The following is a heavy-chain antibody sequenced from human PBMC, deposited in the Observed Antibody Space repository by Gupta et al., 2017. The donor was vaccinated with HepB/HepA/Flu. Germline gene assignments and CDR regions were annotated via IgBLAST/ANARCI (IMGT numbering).Heavy chain of an antibody. J-gene: IGHJ4*02. V-gene: IGHV1-2*02. D-gene: IGHD2-2*01. CDR2: INPNNGRT. CDR3: ARFSSQRYFYDY. Sequence: QVQLVQSGADVKKPGASVNVSCKASGYTFTGYYLHWVRQAPGQGLEWMGWINPNNGRTKYVEKFQGRVTMTRDMSISTAYMALTRLTSNDTAIYFCARFSSQRYFYDYWGQGTLVTVTS. CDR1: GYTFTGYY.